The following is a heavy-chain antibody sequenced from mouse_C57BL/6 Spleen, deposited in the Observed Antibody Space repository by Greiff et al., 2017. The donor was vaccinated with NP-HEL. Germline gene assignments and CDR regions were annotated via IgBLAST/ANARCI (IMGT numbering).Heavy chain of an antibody. V-gene: IGHV1-82*01. CDR1: GYAFSSSW. CDR3: AREVYGNYRYFDY. Sequence: VQLQQSGPELVKPGASVKISCKASGYAFSSSWMNWVKQRPGQGLEWIGRIYPGDGDTNYNGKFKGKATLTADKSSSTAYMQLSSLTSEDSAVYFCAREVYGNYRYFDYWGQGTTLTVSS. CDR2: IYPGDGDT. D-gene: IGHD2-1*01. J-gene: IGHJ2*01.